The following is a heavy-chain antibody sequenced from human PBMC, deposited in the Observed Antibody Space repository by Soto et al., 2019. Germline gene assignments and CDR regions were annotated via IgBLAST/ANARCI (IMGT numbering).Heavy chain of an antibody. J-gene: IGHJ4*02. CDR3: ALGDDSSGYYGHY. CDR1: GFTFSSYS. D-gene: IGHD3-22*01. Sequence: EVQLVESGGGLVKPGGSLRLSCAASGFTFSSYSMNWVRQAPGKGLEWVSSISSSSGYIYYADSVKGRFTISRDNAKNSLYLQMNSLRAEDTAVYYCALGDDSSGYYGHYWGQGTLVTLSS. V-gene: IGHV3-21*01. CDR2: ISSSSGYI.